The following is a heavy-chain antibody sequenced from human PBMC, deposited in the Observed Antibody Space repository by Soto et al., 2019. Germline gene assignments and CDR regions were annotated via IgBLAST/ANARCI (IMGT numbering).Heavy chain of an antibody. CDR2: ISAYNGNT. D-gene: IGHD1-26*01. CDR3: ARAVEIWQYSGRYIDF. CDR1: GYTFTSYG. J-gene: IGHJ4*02. Sequence: ASVKVSCKASGYTFTSYGISWVRQAPGQGLEWMGWISAYNGNTSYAQKLQGRVTMTTDASTSTAYMELRSLRSDDTAVYYCARAVEIWQYSGRYIDFCGQGTQVTGSS. V-gene: IGHV1-18*01.